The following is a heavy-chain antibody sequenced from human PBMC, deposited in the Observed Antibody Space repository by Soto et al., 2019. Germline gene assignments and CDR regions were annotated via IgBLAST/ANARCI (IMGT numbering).Heavy chain of an antibody. J-gene: IGHJ3*02. CDR1: GYTFTSYY. CDR2: INPSGGST. Sequence: ASVKVSCKASGYTFTSYYMHWVRQAPGQGLEWMGIINPSGGSTSYAQKFQGRVTMTRDTSTSTVYMELSSLRSEDTAVYYCAGGGGYYDSSGYSTDAFDIWGEGTMVTV. D-gene: IGHD3-22*01. CDR3: AGGGGYYDSSGYSTDAFDI. V-gene: IGHV1-46*01.